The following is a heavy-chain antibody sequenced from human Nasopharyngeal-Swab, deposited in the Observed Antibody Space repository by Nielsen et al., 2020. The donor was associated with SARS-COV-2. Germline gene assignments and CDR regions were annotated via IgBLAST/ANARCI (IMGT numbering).Heavy chain of an antibody. Sequence: GGSLRLSCAASGFTFSSYAMSWVRQAPGKGLEWVSSISGSGGSTYYADSVEGRFTISRDNSKNTLYLQMNSLRAEDTAVYYCAKNCSGGSCLTPWGQGTLVTVSS. D-gene: IGHD2-15*01. J-gene: IGHJ5*02. CDR3: AKNCSGGSCLTP. CDR2: ISGSGGST. V-gene: IGHV3-23*01. CDR1: GFTFSSYA.